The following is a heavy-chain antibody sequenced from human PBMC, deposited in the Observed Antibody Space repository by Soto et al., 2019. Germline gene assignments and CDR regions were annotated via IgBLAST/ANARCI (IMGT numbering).Heavy chain of an antibody. CDR1: GFTFSSRG. V-gene: IGHV3-33*01. CDR3: ATDLGMPSGGRWYSTFFEA. CDR2: IWADGSSQ. D-gene: IGHD2-15*01. Sequence: QVQLVESGGGVVQPGRSLRLSCEASGFTFSSRGMHWVRQAPGKGLEWVALIWADGSSQYYVDSVKGRFTISRDNSRNTLYLQMNSLGAEDTAVYYCATDLGMPSGGRWYSTFFEAWGQGTLVTVSP. J-gene: IGHJ5*02.